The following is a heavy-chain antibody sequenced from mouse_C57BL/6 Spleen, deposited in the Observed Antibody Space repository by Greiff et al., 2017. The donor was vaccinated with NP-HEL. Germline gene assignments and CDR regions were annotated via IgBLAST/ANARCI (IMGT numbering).Heavy chain of an antibody. CDR1: GFSFNTYA. V-gene: IGHV10-1*01. CDR2: IRSKSNNYAT. Sequence: EVKLQESGGGLVQPKGSLKLSCAASGFSFNTYAMNWVRQAPGKGLEWVARIRSKSNNYATYYADSVKDRFTISRDDSESMLYLQMNNLKTEDTAMYYCVRHHSNGWYFDVWGTGTTVTVSS. D-gene: IGHD2-5*01. J-gene: IGHJ1*03. CDR3: VRHHSNGWYFDV.